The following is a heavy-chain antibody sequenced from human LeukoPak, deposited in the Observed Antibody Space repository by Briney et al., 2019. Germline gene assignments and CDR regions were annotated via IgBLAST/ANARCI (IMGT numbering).Heavy chain of an antibody. J-gene: IGHJ5*02. V-gene: IGHV4-34*01. CDR2: INHSGST. D-gene: IGHD6-13*01. CDR1: GGSFSGYY. CDR3: ARHLGGSSWYRWFDP. Sequence: SETLSLTCAVYGGSFSGYYWSWIRQPPGKGLEWIGEINHSGSTNYNPSLKSRVTISVDTSKNQFSLKLSSVTAADTAVYYCARHLGGSSWYRWFDPWGQGTLVTVSS.